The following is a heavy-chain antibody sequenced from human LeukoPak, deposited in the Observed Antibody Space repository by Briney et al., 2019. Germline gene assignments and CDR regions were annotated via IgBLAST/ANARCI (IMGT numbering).Heavy chain of an antibody. V-gene: IGHV3-23*01. D-gene: IGHD1-1*01. J-gene: IGHJ4*02. CDR1: GFTFNNHA. CDR3: AKSPGQIQLDYFDY. Sequence: GGSLRLFCAASGFTFNNHAMSWVRQAPGMGLEWVSTISGSGVTTYYADSVRGRFTISRDNSKTTLYMQLNSLRPEDMAIYYCAKSPGQIQLDYFDYWGQGTLVTVSS. CDR2: ISGSGVTT.